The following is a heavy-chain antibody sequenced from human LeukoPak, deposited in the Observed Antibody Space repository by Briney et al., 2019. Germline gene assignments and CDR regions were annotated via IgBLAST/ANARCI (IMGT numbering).Heavy chain of an antibody. CDR1: GGSISSRSYY. CDR2: IYHSGTT. CDR3: ARQITIIRGLSE. D-gene: IGHD3-10*01. V-gene: IGHV4-39*01. Sequence: PSETLSLTCSVSGGSISSRSYYWGWIRQPPGKGLEWIGSIYHSGTTYYNPSLKSRVTTSVDTSKNQFSLNLSSVTAADTAVYYCARQITIIRGLSEWGQGTLVTVSS. J-gene: IGHJ4*02.